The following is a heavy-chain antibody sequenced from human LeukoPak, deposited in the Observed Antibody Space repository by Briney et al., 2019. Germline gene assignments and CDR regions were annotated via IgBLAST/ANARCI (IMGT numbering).Heavy chain of an antibody. CDR2: MSNTGRT. J-gene: IGHJ4*02. V-gene: IGHV4-39*01. CDR1: GGSISSSSSYY. D-gene: IGHD6-13*01. Sequence: SETLSLTCTVSGGSISSSSSYYWAWIRQPPGKGLEWIGTMSNTGRTYYNPSLKSRVTISGDTSKNQFSLKVISVTAADTAVFYCARRSQTTAGGGIDYWGQGTLVTVSS. CDR3: ARRSQTTAGGGIDY.